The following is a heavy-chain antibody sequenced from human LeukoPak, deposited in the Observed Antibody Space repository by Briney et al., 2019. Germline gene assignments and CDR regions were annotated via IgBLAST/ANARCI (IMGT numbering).Heavy chain of an antibody. CDR1: AFSLSTYE. D-gene: IGHD6-13*01. Sequence: GGSLTLSCAASAFSLSTYEMNWVRQAPGKGLEWLSYISSSGSTKYYADSVKGRFTISRDNAKKSLYLQMNSLRAEDTAVYYCARLSVAGTWFDYWGQGTLVTVSS. CDR3: ARLSVAGTWFDY. CDR2: ISSSGSTK. J-gene: IGHJ4*02. V-gene: IGHV3-48*03.